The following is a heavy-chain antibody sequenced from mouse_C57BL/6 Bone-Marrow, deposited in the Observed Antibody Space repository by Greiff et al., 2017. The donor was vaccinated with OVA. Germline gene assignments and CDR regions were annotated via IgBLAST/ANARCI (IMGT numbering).Heavy chain of an antibody. V-gene: IGHV1-47*01. CDR1: GYTFTTYP. Sequence: QVQLQQSGAELVKPGASVKMSCKASGYTFTTYPIEWMKQNHGKSLEWIGNFHPYNDDTKYNEKFKGKATLPVEKSSSTVYLELSRLTSDGAAVYYCARRIYYYGSRASYAMDYWGQGTSVTVSS. J-gene: IGHJ4*01. D-gene: IGHD1-1*01. CDR3: ARRIYYYGSRASYAMDY. CDR2: FHPYNDDT.